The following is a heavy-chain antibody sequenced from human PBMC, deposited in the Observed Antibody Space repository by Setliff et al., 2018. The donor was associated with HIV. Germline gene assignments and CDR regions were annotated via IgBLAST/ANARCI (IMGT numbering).Heavy chain of an antibody. CDR1: GFTFSYYS. V-gene: IGHV3-48*01. D-gene: IGHD4-17*01. CDR2: MSSYRTSMT. J-gene: IGHJ3*02. CDR3: ARDPDYGDFIALDI. Sequence: AGSLRLSCAASGFTFSYYSMHWVRQAPGKGLEWISFMSSYRTSMTHYADSVKGRFTVSRDDAKNSLYLQMNNLRAEDTAVYFCARDPDYGDFIALDIWGQGTMVTVSS.